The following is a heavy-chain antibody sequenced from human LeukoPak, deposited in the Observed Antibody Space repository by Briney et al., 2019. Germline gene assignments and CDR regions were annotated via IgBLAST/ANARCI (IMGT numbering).Heavy chain of an antibody. CDR3: ARGLDSSGYYHVVDS. CDR1: GFTFSSYA. D-gene: IGHD3-22*01. V-gene: IGHV3-23*01. CDR2: ISTSGRT. J-gene: IGHJ4*02. Sequence: GGSLRLSCADSGFTFSSYAMSWVRQAPGKGLEWVSLISTSGRTHYADSVQGRFTISRDNSKNTLSLHMNNLRAEDTAVYYCARGLDSSGYYHVVDSWGQGALVTVSS.